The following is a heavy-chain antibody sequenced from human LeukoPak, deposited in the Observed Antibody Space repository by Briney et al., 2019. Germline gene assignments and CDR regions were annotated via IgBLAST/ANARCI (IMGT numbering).Heavy chain of an antibody. J-gene: IGHJ6*02. Sequence: GESLKISCKCSGYSFTSYWIGWVRQMPGKGLEWMGIIYPGDSDTRYSPSFQGQVTISADKSISTAYLQWSSLKASDTAMYYCATRNDFWSGYSVGGMDVWGQGTTVTVSS. V-gene: IGHV5-51*01. CDR1: GYSFTSYW. CDR3: ATRNDFWSGYSVGGMDV. D-gene: IGHD3-3*01. CDR2: IYPGDSDT.